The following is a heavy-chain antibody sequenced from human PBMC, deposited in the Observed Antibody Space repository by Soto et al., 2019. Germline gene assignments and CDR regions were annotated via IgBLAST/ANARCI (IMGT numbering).Heavy chain of an antibody. CDR1: GGSFSGYY. V-gene: IGHV4-34*01. D-gene: IGHD6-19*01. Sequence: QVQLQQWGAGLLKPSETLSLTCAVYGGSFSGYYWSWIRQPPGKGLEWIGEINHSGSTNYNPSLKSRVTISVDTSKNQFSLKLSSVTAAGTAVYYCARKRNTGWYFDYWGQGTLVTVSS. CDR3: ARKRNTGWYFDY. J-gene: IGHJ4*02. CDR2: INHSGST.